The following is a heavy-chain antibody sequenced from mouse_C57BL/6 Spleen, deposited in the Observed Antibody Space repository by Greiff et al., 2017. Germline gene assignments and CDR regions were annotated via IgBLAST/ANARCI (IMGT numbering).Heavy chain of an antibody. CDR3: ARCSSYGWYFDV. CDR1: GFTFSDYG. V-gene: IGHV5-17*01. D-gene: IGHD1-1*01. CDR2: ISSGSSTI. J-gene: IGHJ1*03. Sequence: EVHLVESGGGLVKPGGSLKLSCAASGFTFSDYGMHWVRRAPEKGLEWVAYISSGSSTIYYADTVKGRFTISRDNAKNTLFLQMTSLRSEDTAMYYCARCSSYGWYFDVWGTGTTVTVSS.